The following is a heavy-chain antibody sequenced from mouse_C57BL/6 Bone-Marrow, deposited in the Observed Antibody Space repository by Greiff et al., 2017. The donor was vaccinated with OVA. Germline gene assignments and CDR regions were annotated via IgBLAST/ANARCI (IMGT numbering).Heavy chain of an antibody. CDR2: IRNKPNGSTT. CDR1: GFTFTNYY. V-gene: IGHV7-3*01. CDR3: ARYKGRVAVDYFDY. J-gene: IGHJ2*01. D-gene: IGHD1-1*01. Sequence: DVKLQESGGGLVQPGDSLSLSCAASGFTFTNYYMSWVRQPPGKALEWLAFIRNKPNGSTTEYSASVKGRFTISRDNSQSILYLQMNALRAEDSATYYCARYKGRVAVDYFDYWGQGTALTVSS.